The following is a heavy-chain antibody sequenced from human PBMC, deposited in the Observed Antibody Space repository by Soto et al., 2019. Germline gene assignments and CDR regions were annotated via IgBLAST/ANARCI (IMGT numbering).Heavy chain of an antibody. CDR1: GGSISSSNW. CDR2: IYHSGST. CDR3: AREKYDSSGRNWFDP. Sequence: SETLSLTCAVSGGSISSSNWWSWVRQPPGKGMEWIGEIYHSGSTNYNPSLKSRVTISVDTSKNQFSLKLSSVTAADTAVYYCAREKYDSSGRNWFDPWGQGTLVTVS. V-gene: IGHV4-4*02. J-gene: IGHJ5*02. D-gene: IGHD3-22*01.